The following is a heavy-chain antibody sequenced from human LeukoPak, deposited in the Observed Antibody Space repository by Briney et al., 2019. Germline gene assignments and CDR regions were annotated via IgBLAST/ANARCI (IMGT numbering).Heavy chain of an antibody. CDR2: IYQSGSGSS. CDR3: ASTLRFLPYRRFDY. J-gene: IGHJ4*02. CDR1: GGSTISSNYY. D-gene: IGHD3-3*01. Sequence: SETLSLTCSVSGGSTISSNYYWGWIRQPPGKGLEWIGSIYQSGSGSSYYNPSLKSRVTIFGDTSKNQFFLRLSSVTAADTAVYYCASTLRFLPYRRFDYWGQGTLVTVPS. V-gene: IGHV4-39*01.